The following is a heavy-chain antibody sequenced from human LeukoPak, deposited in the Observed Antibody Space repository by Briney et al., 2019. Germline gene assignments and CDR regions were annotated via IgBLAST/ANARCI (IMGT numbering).Heavy chain of an antibody. CDR3: AILYDLAARPTLPYYYYYYMDV. V-gene: IGHV3-21*01. D-gene: IGHD6-13*01. CDR1: GFTFSSYS. J-gene: IGHJ6*03. Sequence: GGSLRLSCAASGFTFSSYSMNWVRQAPGKGLEWVSSISSSSSYIYYADSVKGRFTISRDNAKNSLYLQMNSLRAEDTAVYYCAILYDLAARPTLPYYYYYYMDVWGKGTTVTVSS. CDR2: ISSSSSYI.